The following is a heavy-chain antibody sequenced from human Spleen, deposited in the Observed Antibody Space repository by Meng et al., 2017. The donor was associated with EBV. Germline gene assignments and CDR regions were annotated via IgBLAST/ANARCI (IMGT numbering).Heavy chain of an antibody. CDR2: VYFSGST. CDR1: GASISTGSYY. J-gene: IGHJ5*02. V-gene: IGHV4-61*01. D-gene: IGHD4/OR15-4a*01. Sequence: QVQLQESGPGPVTPSEALSLTCTVSGASISTGSYYWTWIRQTPGKGLEWLGYVYFSGSTNYNPSLKSRVTMSIDTSKNQFSLNLRSATAADAAVYFCARGGYGTNYFDPWGQGTLVTVFS. CDR3: ARGGYGTNYFDP.